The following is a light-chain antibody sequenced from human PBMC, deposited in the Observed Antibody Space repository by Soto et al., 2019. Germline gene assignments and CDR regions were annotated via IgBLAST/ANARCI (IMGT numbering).Light chain of an antibody. CDR1: SGHSSYA. Sequence: QLVLTQSPSASASLGASVKLTCTLSSGHSSYAIAWHQQQPEKGPRYLMKLNDDGSHTKGDGIPDRFSGSSSGTERYLTISSLQSEDEADYYCQTWGSGVHVFGTGTKLTVL. J-gene: IGLJ1*01. V-gene: IGLV4-69*01. CDR2: LNDDGSH. CDR3: QTWGSGVHV.